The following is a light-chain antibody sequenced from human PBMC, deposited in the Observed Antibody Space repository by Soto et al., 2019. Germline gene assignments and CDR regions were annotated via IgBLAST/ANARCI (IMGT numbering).Light chain of an antibody. J-gene: IGKJ1*01. V-gene: IGKV1-5*01. CDR1: QSINSW. CDR2: DAS. CDR3: QQYTSYSWT. Sequence: DIQMTQSPSTLSGSVGDRVTITCRASQSINSWLAWYQQKPGKAPQILIYDASTLKSGVPSRFSASGSGTEFTLIISSRQPDDFATYYCQQYTSYSWTFGQGTKVDIK.